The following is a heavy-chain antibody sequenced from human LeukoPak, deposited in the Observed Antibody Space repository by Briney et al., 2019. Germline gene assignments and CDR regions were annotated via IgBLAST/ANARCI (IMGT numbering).Heavy chain of an antibody. Sequence: SETLSLTCAVYGGSFSGYYWSWIRQPPGKGLEWIGEINHSGSTNYNPSLKSRVTISVDTSKNQFSLKLSSVTAADTAVYYCAWRGYCSGGSCYSATHFDYWGQGTLVTVSS. D-gene: IGHD2-15*01. V-gene: IGHV4-34*01. CDR3: AWRGYCSGGSCYSATHFDY. CDR2: INHSGST. CDR1: GGSFSGYY. J-gene: IGHJ4*02.